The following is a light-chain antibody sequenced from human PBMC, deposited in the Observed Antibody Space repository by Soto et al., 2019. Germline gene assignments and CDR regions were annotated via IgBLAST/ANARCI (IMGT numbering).Light chain of an antibody. J-gene: IGKJ4*01. CDR2: AAS. CDR1: QGISSS. Sequence: DIQLTQSPSFLSASVGDRVTITCRASQGISSSLAWYQQKPGKAPNLLIYAASTLQTWVPTRFSGSGSGTEFTLTISSLQPEDFASYYCEQVNSYPLNFGGGTKVEIK. V-gene: IGKV1-9*01. CDR3: EQVNSYPLN.